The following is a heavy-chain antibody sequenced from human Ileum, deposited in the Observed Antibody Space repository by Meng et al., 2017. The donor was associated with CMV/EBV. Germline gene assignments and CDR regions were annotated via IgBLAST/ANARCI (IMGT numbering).Heavy chain of an antibody. CDR1: GGSLIGTNW. V-gene: IGHV4-4*02. Sequence: QVQLQESGPGLVKPSGTLSLTCVVSGGSLIGTNWWNWVRQPPGGGLEWIGEIFHNGATNYNPSLKSRANISIDNSKNQFSLKLTSMTAADTAVYFCGDPPAGYWGQGILVTVSS. J-gene: IGHJ4*02. CDR2: IFHNGAT. CDR3: GDPPAGY.